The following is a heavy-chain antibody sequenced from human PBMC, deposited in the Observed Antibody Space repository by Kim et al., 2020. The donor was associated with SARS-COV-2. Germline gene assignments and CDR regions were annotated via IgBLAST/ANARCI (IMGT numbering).Heavy chain of an antibody. CDR2: INTNTGNP. CDR3: ASPPYCGGDCYSQGGAYDAFDI. CDR1: GYTFTSYA. Sequence: ASVKVSCKASGYTFTSYAMNWVRQAPGQGLEWMGWINTNTGNPTYAQGFTGRFVFSLDTSVSTAYLQISSLKAEDTAVYYCASPPYCGGDCYSQGGAYDAFDIWGQETMVTVSS. V-gene: IGHV7-4-1*02. J-gene: IGHJ3*02. D-gene: IGHD2-21*02.